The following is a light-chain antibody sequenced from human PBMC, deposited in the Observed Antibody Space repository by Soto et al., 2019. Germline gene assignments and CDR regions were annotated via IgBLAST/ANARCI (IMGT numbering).Light chain of an antibody. CDR1: SSDVGGYNY. J-gene: IGLJ3*02. CDR2: EVS. Sequence: QSVLTQPASVSGSPGQSITISCTGTSSDVGGYNYVSWYQQHPGKAPKLMIYEVSNRPSGVSNRFSGSKSGNTASLTISGLQAEDEADYYCSSYTSSSTLEFGGGTKVTVL. CDR3: SSYTSSSTLE. V-gene: IGLV2-14*01.